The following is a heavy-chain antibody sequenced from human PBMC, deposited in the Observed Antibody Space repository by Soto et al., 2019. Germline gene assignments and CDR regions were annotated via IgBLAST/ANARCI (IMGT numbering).Heavy chain of an antibody. Sequence: EVQLVESGGGRVKPGGSLRLSCAASGFTFSSYSMNWVRQAPGKGLEWVSSIISSSSYIYYADSVKGRFTISRDNAKNSLYLQMNSLRAEETAVYYCARGYHYYDSSGYDKWDAFDIWGQGTMVTVSS. V-gene: IGHV3-21*01. CDR1: GFTFSSYS. CDR2: IISSSSYI. CDR3: ARGYHYYDSSGYDKWDAFDI. J-gene: IGHJ3*02. D-gene: IGHD3-22*01.